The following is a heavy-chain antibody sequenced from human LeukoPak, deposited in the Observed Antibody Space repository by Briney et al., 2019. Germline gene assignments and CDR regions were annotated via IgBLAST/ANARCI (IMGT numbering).Heavy chain of an antibody. Sequence: PSETLSLTCTVSGGSISSGSYYWSWIRQPVGKGLEWIGRIYTSGSTNYNPSLKSRVTISVDTSKNQFSLKLSSVTVADTAVYYCARDEGIAAAFGFDIWGQGTMVTASS. V-gene: IGHV4-61*02. CDR1: GGSISSGSYY. D-gene: IGHD6-13*01. CDR2: IYTSGST. J-gene: IGHJ3*02. CDR3: ARDEGIAAAFGFDI.